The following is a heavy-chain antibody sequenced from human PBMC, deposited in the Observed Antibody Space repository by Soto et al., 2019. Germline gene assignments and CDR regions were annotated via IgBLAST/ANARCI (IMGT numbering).Heavy chain of an antibody. Sequence: PSETLSLTCTVSGGSIKNGDYFWGWIRQPPGKGLEWIGSVHSSGGTYYNSSLNGRVTISIDTSNNHFSLKLSSVTAADSAVYYCARHGRNTMIAQLRHYAMDVWGQGATVTVSS. J-gene: IGHJ6*02. CDR2: VHSSGGT. D-gene: IGHD3-22*01. CDR1: GGSIKNGDYF. CDR3: ARHGRNTMIAQLRHYAMDV. V-gene: IGHV4-39*01.